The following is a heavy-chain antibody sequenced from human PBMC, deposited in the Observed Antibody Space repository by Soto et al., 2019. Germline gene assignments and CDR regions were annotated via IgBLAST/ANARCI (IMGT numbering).Heavy chain of an antibody. CDR1: GDSISSSSHY. V-gene: IGHV4-39*01. CDR2: IYYSGST. Sequence: SETLSLTSTVSGDSISSSSHYWGWIRQPPGTGLEWIGSIYYSGSTHYNPSLKSRVTISGDSSKNQFSLKVSFVTATDTAVYYCARKIASSWDSFDYWGDGALVTVSS. J-gene: IGHJ4*01. D-gene: IGHD6-13*01. CDR3: ARKIASSWDSFDY.